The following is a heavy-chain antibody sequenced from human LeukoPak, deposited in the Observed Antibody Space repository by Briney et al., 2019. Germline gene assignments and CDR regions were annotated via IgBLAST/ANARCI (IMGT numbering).Heavy chain of an antibody. V-gene: IGHV1-8*01. D-gene: IGHD3-10*01. Sequence: ASVKVSCKASGYTFTSYDINWVRQATGQGLEWMGWMNPNSGNTGYAQKFPGRVTMTRNTSISTAYMELSSLRSEDTAVYYCARGIYGSGRFDPWGRGTLVTVSS. CDR2: MNPNSGNT. CDR3: ARGIYGSGRFDP. J-gene: IGHJ5*02. CDR1: GYTFTSYD.